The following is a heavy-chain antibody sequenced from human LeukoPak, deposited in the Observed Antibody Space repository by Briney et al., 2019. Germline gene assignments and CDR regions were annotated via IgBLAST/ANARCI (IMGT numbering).Heavy chain of an antibody. J-gene: IGHJ4*02. V-gene: IGHV1-2*04. CDR3: ARSQGISGYDRLLFDY. CDR1: GYTFTGYY. Sequence: ASVKVSCKASGYTFTGYYMHWVRQAPGQGLEWMGWINPNSGGTNYAQKFQGWVTMTRDTSISTAYMELSRLRSDDTAVYYCARSQGISGYDRLLFDYWGQGTLVTVSS. CDR2: INPNSGGT. D-gene: IGHD5-12*01.